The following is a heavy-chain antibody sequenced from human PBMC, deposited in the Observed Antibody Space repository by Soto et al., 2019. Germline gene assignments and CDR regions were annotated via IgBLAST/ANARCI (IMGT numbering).Heavy chain of an antibody. CDR1: GGSISSGDYF. Sequence: SETLSLTCTVSGGSISSGDYFGSWIRQPPGKGLEWLGYIYHPGSTYYNPSLSGRVSFSVDKAKNQFSLKLTSVTAADTAVYYCTRAQIPPAIKFWGPGTLVTVSS. V-gene: IGHV4-30-4*01. D-gene: IGHD2-2*02. CDR2: IYHPGST. CDR3: TRAQIPPAIKF. J-gene: IGHJ4*02.